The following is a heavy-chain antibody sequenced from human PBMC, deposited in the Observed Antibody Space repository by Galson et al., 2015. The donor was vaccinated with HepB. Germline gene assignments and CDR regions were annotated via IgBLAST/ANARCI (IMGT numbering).Heavy chain of an antibody. D-gene: IGHD6-19*01. Sequence: SETLSLTCTVSGDSIRNYYWNWIRQPPGKGLEWIGYISDSGSTNYNPSLKSRVIISVDTSKNQFSLRLSSVTAADTAVYFCARGVAGTDFWGQGTLVTVSS. CDR3: ARGVAGTDF. V-gene: IGHV4-59*01. CDR2: ISDSGST. J-gene: IGHJ4*02. CDR1: GDSIRNYY.